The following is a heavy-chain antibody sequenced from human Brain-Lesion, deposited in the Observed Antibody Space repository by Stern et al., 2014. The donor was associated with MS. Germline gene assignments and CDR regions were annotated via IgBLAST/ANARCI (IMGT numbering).Heavy chain of an antibody. V-gene: IGHV4-39*01. CDR3: AKLWLGELPESPFDY. J-gene: IGHJ4*02. CDR2: IYYRGST. D-gene: IGHD3-10*01. Sequence: SGPGLVKPSETLSLTCTVSGGSISSSSYYWGWIRQPPGKGLEWIGSIYYRGSTYYNPSLKSRFTISMDTSKTQFSLSLSSVTAADTAVYFCAKLWLGELPESPFDYWGQGTLVTVSS. CDR1: GGSISSSSYY.